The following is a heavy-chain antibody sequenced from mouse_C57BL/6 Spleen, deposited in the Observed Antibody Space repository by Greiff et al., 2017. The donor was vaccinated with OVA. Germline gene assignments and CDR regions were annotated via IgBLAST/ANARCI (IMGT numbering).Heavy chain of an antibody. CDR2: ISSGGDYI. V-gene: IGHV5-9-1*02. CDR3: TREGKNLDGYYFDY. CDR1: GFTFSSYA. J-gene: IGHJ2*01. D-gene: IGHD2-3*01. Sequence: EVKLVESGEGLVKPGGSLKLSCAASGFTFSSYAMSWVRQTPEKRLEWVAYISSGGDYIYYADTVKGRFTISRDNARNTLYLQMSSLKSEDTAMYYCTREGKNLDGYYFDYWGQGTTLTVSS.